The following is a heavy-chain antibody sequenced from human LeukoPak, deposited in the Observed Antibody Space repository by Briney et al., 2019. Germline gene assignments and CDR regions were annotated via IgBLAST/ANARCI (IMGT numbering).Heavy chain of an antibody. CDR1: GGTFSSYA. D-gene: IGHD2-21*01. J-gene: IGHJ4*02. V-gene: IGHV1-69*05. Sequence: SVKVSCKASGGTFSSYAISWVRQAPGQGLGWMGGIIPIFGTANYAQKFQGRVTITTDESMSTAYMELSSLRSEDTAVYYCASSKVVVIAMFDYWGQGTLVTVSS. CDR3: ASSKVVVIAMFDY. CDR2: IIPIFGTA.